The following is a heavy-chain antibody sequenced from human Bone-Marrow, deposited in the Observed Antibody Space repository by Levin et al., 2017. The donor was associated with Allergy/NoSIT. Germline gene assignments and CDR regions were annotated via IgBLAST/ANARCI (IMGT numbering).Heavy chain of an antibody. CDR3: ARDYLAAAIDY. CDR1: GFTFSSYG. J-gene: IGHJ4*02. Sequence: GGSLRLSCAASGFTFSSYGMHWVRQAPGKGLEWVAVIWYDGSNKYYADSVKGRFTISRDNSKNTLYLQMNSLRAEDTAVYYCARDYLAAAIDYWGQGTLVTVSS. CDR2: IWYDGSNK. D-gene: IGHD6-13*01. V-gene: IGHV3-33*01.